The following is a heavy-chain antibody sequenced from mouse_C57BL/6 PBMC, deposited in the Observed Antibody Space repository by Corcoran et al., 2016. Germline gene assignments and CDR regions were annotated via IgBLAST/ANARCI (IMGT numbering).Heavy chain of an antibody. CDR3: AREDDYDWYFDV. CDR2: INTYSGVP. V-gene: IGHV9-3*01. Sequence: QIQLVQSGPELKKPGETVKISCKASGYTFTTYGMSWVKQAPGKGLKWMGWINTYSGVPTYADDFKGRFAFSLETSASTAYLQINNLKNEDTATYFCAREDDYDWYFDVWGTGTTVTVSS. CDR1: GYTFTTYG. J-gene: IGHJ1*03. D-gene: IGHD2-4*01.